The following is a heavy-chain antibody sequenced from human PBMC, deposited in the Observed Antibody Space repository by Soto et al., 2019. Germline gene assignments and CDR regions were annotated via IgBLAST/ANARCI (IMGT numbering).Heavy chain of an antibody. CDR3: AKAPPTPTTSAGDY. J-gene: IGHJ4*02. CDR2: ISGNGGSI. CDR1: GFTFSNYA. Sequence: PGGSPRLSCAASGFTFSNYAMNWVRQAPGKGLEWVSGISGNGGSIYYADSVKGRFTISRDNSKNTLYLQMNRLRADDTAVYYCAKAPPTPTTSAGDYWGQGTRVTVSS. V-gene: IGHV3-23*01. D-gene: IGHD4-17*01.